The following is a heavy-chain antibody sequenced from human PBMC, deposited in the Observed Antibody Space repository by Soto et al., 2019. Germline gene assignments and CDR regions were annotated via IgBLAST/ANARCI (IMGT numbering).Heavy chain of an antibody. J-gene: IGHJ5*02. CDR3: AGARGHVNNWFDH. CDR2: MYYSGST. D-gene: IGHD3-10*01. CDR1: GGSVSSPTYY. V-gene: IGHV4-61*03. Sequence: QVQLQESGPGLVKPSETLSLTCTVSGGSVSSPTYYWSWIRQPPGKGLEWIGYMYYSGSTNYNPTLQSRVTISIDTAKNHFSLKLSYVAAADTAVYYCAGARGHVNNWFDHWGSGTLVTVSS.